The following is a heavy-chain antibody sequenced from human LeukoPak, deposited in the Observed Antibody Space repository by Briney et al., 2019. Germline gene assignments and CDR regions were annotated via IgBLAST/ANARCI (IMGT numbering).Heavy chain of an antibody. J-gene: IGHJ4*02. Sequence: ASVKVSCKASGGTFSSYAISWVRQAPGQGLEWMGRIIPILGIANYAQKFQGRVTITADKSTSTAYMELSSLRSEDTAVYYCARDLYYDSSGCYCYWGQGTLVTVSS. CDR3: ARDLYYDSSGCYCY. CDR1: GGTFSSYA. CDR2: IIPILGIA. V-gene: IGHV1-69*04. D-gene: IGHD3-22*01.